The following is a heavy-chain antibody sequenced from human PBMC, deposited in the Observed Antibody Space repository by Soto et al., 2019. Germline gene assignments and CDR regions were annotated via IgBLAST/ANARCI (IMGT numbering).Heavy chain of an antibody. CDR3: ARDSSSWYNAFDI. Sequence: LTCTVSGGSISSGGYYWSWIRQHPGKGLEWIGYIYYSGSTYYNPSLKSRVTISVDTSKNQFSLKLSSVTAADTAVYYCARDSSSWYNAFDIWGQGTMVTVSS. CDR1: GGSISSGGYY. D-gene: IGHD6-13*01. V-gene: IGHV4-31*03. CDR2: IYYSGST. J-gene: IGHJ3*02.